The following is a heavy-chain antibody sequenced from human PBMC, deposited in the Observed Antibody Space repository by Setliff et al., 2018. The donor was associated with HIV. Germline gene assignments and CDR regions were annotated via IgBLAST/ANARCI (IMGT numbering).Heavy chain of an antibody. CDR1: GFLFNRYS. Sequence: PGGSLRLSCSASGFLFNRYSLNWVRQVPGRGPEWVASISNSSRYYWVKARYGDSVRGRFTISGDYAKNSVYLQMNSLRAEDTAVYYCANMQWASNAWYSFDYWGQGALVTVSS. D-gene: IGHD6-19*01. J-gene: IGHJ4*02. CDR2: ISNSSRYY. V-gene: IGHV3-21*04. CDR3: ANMQWASNAWYSFDY.